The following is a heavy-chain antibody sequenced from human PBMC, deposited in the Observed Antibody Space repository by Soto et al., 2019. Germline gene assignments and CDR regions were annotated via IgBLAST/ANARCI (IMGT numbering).Heavy chain of an antibody. CDR3: AHSSLWRGDSYYYYSGMDV. V-gene: IGHV2-5*01. CDR1: GFSLSTSGVG. Sequence: ESVPTLVNPTQTLTLTCTFSGFSLSTSGVGVGWIRQPPGKALEWLALIYWNDDKRYSPSLKSRLTITKDTSKNQVVLTMTNIDPVDTATYYCAHSSLWRGDSYYYYSGMDVCGHATKFTFSS. J-gene: IGHJ6*02. CDR2: IYWNDDK. D-gene: IGHD3-3*01.